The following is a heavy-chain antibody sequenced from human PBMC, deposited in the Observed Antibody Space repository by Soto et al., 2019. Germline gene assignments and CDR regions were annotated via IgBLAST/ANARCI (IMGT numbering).Heavy chain of an antibody. CDR3: ARLGPIFGNYYYMDV. D-gene: IGHD3-10*02. CDR2: IYYSGST. CDR1: GGSISSSSYY. Sequence: SETLSLTCTVSGGSISSSSYYLGWIRQPPGKGLEWIGSIYYSGSTYYNPSLKSRVTISVDTSKNQFSLKLSSVTAADTAVYYCARLGPIFGNYYYMDVWGKGTTVTVSS. J-gene: IGHJ6*03. V-gene: IGHV4-39*01.